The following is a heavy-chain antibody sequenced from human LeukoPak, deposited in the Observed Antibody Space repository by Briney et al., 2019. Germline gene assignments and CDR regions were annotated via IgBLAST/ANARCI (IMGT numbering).Heavy chain of an antibody. J-gene: IGHJ4*02. Sequence: GSSVKVSCKASGGTFSSYAISWVRQAPGQGLEWMGRIIPIFGTANYAQKFQGRVTITTDESTSTAYMELGSLRSEDTAVYYCARHIVVVPAAVNHPFDYWGQGTLVTVSS. CDR1: GGTFSSYA. V-gene: IGHV1-69*05. D-gene: IGHD2-2*01. CDR3: ARHIVVVPAAVNHPFDY. CDR2: IIPIFGTA.